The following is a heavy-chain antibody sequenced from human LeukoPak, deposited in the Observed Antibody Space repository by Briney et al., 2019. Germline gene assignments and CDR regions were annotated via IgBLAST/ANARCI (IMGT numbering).Heavy chain of an antibody. CDR2: INQDGSEK. V-gene: IGHV3-7*04. CDR1: GFTFTSYW. J-gene: IGHJ4*02. CDR3: ARYSSSRNFDY. D-gene: IGHD6-13*01. Sequence: GGSPRLSCAASGFTFTSYWMSWVRQTPGKGLEWVAHINQDGSEKYYVDSVKGRFTISRDNAENSLYLQMNSLRAEDTAVYYCARYSSSRNFDYWGQGTPVTVSS.